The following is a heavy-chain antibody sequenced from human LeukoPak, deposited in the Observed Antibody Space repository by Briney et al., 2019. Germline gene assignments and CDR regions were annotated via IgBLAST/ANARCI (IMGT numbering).Heavy chain of an antibody. CDR3: ARDPDFWSGHYYFDY. J-gene: IGHJ4*02. D-gene: IGHD3-3*01. CDR2: ISYDGSSK. V-gene: IGHV3-30*04. Sequence: PGGSLRLSCAASGFTFSGYAMHWVRQAPGKGLEWMAVISYDGSSKYYADSVKGRFTISRDNSKNPLYLQMNSLRDEDTAVYYCARDPDFWSGHYYFDYWGQGTLVTVSS. CDR1: GFTFSGYA.